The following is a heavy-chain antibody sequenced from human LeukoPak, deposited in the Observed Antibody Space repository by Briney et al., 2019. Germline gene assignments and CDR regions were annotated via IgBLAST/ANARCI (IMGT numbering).Heavy chain of an antibody. Sequence: PGGSLRLSCAAAGLTFSSYSMNWVRQAPGKGLEWVSSISSSSSYIYYADSVKGRFTISRDNAKNSLYLQMNSLRVEDTAVYYCARGVGDVNDYYYYGMDVWGQGTTVTVSS. J-gene: IGHJ6*02. V-gene: IGHV3-21*01. D-gene: IGHD5/OR15-5a*01. CDR1: GLTFSSYS. CDR2: ISSSSSYI. CDR3: ARGVGDVNDYYYYGMDV.